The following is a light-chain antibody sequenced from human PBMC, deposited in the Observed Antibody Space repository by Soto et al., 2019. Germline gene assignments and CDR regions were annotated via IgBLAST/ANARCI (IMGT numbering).Light chain of an antibody. CDR2: TAS. CDR3: QHYNSYSPT. CDR1: QSINNW. V-gene: IGKV1-5*03. Sequence: DIQMTQSPSTLSASVGDRVTITCRASQSINNWLAWYQQKPGRAPSLLIHTASSLEGGVPSRFSGSASGTEFTLTISSLQPDDFATYYYQHYNSYSPTFGQGTKVEIK. J-gene: IGKJ1*01.